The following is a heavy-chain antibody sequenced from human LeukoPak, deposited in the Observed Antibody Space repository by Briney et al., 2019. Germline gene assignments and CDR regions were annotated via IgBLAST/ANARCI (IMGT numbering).Heavy chain of an antibody. CDR1: GYSFTSYW. CDR2: IYPGDSDT. Sequence: GESLEISCKGSGYSFTSYWIGWVRQMPGKGLEWMGIIYPGDSDTKYSPSFQGQVTISADKSITTAYLQWSSLKASDTAMYYCARERSSQGYFDFWGQGTLVTVSS. J-gene: IGHJ4*02. CDR3: ARERSSQGYFDF. V-gene: IGHV5-51*01. D-gene: IGHD6-6*01.